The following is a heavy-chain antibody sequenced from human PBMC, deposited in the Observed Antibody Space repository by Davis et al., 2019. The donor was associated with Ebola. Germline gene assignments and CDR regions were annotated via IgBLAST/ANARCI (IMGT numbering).Heavy chain of an antibody. D-gene: IGHD1-26*01. CDR1: GFTFTTYA. J-gene: IGHJ3*02. CDR3: AKDTSNIWFDI. Sequence: GESLKISCAASGFTFTTYAMGWVRQAPGKGLEWVSTLGTSADTYYADSVKGRFTISRDNSKNTLYLQMNGLRVEDTAIYYCAKDTSNIWFDIWGTGTMVTVSS. V-gene: IGHV3-23*01. CDR2: LGTSADT.